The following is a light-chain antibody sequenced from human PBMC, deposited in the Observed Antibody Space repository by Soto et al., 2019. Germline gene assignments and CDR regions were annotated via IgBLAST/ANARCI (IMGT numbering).Light chain of an antibody. CDR1: SSDVGGYNY. V-gene: IGLV2-11*01. J-gene: IGLJ1*01. CDR2: DVN. CDR3: CSYAGNYTYV. Sequence: SALTQPRSVSGSPGPSVTISCTGTSSDVGGYNYVSWYQQNPGRAPKLMIYDVNKRPSGVPNRFSASKSDNTASLTISGLQADDEADYYCCSYAGNYTYVFGTGTKVTVL.